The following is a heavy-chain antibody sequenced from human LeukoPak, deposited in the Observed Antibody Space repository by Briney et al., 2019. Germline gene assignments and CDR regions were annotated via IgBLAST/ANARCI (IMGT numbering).Heavy chain of an antibody. Sequence: PGGSLRLSCAASGSTVSSNYMSWVRQAPGKGLEWVSVIYSGGSTYYADSVKGRFTISRDNSKNTLYLQMNSLRAEDTAVYYCARARSGYDFIIDYWGQGTLVTVSS. CDR1: GSTVSSNY. J-gene: IGHJ4*02. D-gene: IGHD5-12*01. CDR3: ARARSGYDFIIDY. V-gene: IGHV3-66*01. CDR2: IYSGGST.